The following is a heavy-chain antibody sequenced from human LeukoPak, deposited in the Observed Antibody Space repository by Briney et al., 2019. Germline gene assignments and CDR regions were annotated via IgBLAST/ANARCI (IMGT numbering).Heavy chain of an antibody. CDR1: GFTFSSYW. Sequence: GGSLRLSCAASGFTFSSYWMHWVRHSPGKGLVWVSRINSDGSRTSYADSVKGRFSISRDSAKNTLYLQMDSLRAEDTAVYYCARARSGYDFEYWGQGTLVTVSS. J-gene: IGHJ4*02. D-gene: IGHD5-12*01. V-gene: IGHV3-74*01. CDR2: INSDGSRT. CDR3: ARARSGYDFEY.